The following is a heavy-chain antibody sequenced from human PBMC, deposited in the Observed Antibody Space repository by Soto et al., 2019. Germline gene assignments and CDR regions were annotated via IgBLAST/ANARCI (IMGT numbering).Heavy chain of an antibody. CDR1: GFTFSSYA. V-gene: IGHV3-30-3*01. CDR3: ASNVRWRGFDY. Sequence: PGGSLRLSCAASGFTFSSYAVHWVRQAPGKGLEWVAVISYDGSNKYYADSVKGRFTISRDNSKNTLYLQMNSLRAEDTAVYYCASNVRWRGFDYWGQGTLVTVSS. J-gene: IGHJ4*02. CDR2: ISYDGSNK. D-gene: IGHD4-17*01.